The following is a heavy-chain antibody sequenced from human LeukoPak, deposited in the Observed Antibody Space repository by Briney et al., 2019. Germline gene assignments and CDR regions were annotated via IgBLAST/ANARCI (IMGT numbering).Heavy chain of an antibody. Sequence: GRSLRLSCAASGFTFSSYAMSWVRQAPGKGLEWVSAISGSGGSTYYADSVKGRFTISRDNSKNTLYLQMNSLRAEDTAVYYCAKDGAVLRYFDWLPSDYFDYWGQGTLVTVSS. CDR2: ISGSGGST. CDR3: AKDGAVLRYFDWLPSDYFDY. V-gene: IGHV3-23*01. D-gene: IGHD3-9*01. CDR1: GFTFSSYA. J-gene: IGHJ4*02.